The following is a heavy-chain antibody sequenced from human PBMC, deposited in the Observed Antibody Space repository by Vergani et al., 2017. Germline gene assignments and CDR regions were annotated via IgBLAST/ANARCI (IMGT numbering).Heavy chain of an antibody. D-gene: IGHD4-17*01. V-gene: IGHV1-24*01. CDR1: GYTLTELS. CDR2: FDPEDGET. CDR3: ATGRYGDYDPLYYYYYYMDV. J-gene: IGHJ6*03. Sequence: QVQLVQSGAEVKKPGASVKVSCKVSGYTLTELSMHWVRQAPGKGLEWMGGFDPEDGETIYAQKFQGRVTMTEDTSTDTAYIELSSLRSEDTAVYYCATGRYGDYDPLYYYYYYMDVWGKGTTVTVSS.